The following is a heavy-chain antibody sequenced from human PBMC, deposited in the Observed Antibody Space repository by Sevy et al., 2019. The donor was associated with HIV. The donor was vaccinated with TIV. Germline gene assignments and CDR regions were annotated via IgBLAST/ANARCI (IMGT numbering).Heavy chain of an antibody. V-gene: IGHV3-53*01. D-gene: IGHD1-26*01. J-gene: IGHJ4*02. CDR3: ARGGGSYYDYFDY. Sequence: GGSLRLSCAASGFTVSSNYMSWVRQAPGKGLGWVPVFYSGVSTNYADSVKGRFTISRDNSKNTLYLQMNSLRAEDTAVYYCARGGGSYYDYFDYWGQGTLVTVSS. CDR1: GFTVSSNY. CDR2: FYSGVST.